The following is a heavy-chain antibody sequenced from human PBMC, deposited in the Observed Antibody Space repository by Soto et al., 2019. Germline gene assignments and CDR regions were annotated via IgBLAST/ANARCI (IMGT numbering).Heavy chain of an antibody. CDR1: GFTFSSYG. Sequence: PGGSLRLSCAASGFTFSSYGMHWVRQAPGKGLEWVAVIWYDGSNKYYADSVKGRFTISRDNSKNTLYLQMNSLRAEDTAVYYCACTRVRWLPVDYWGQGTLVTVSS. CDR2: IWYDGSNK. J-gene: IGHJ4*02. D-gene: IGHD3-22*01. V-gene: IGHV3-33*01. CDR3: ACTRVRWLPVDY.